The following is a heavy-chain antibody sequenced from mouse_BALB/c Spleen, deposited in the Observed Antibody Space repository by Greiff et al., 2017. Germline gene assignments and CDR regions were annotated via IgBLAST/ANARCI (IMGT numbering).Heavy chain of an antibody. Sequence: VKLTESGPGLVAPSQSLSITCTVSGFSLTSYGVHWVRQPPGKGLEWLGVIWAGGSTNYNSALMSRLSISKDNSKSQVFLKMNSLQTDYTAMYYCARVGAPGYFDYWGQGTTLTVSS. CDR2: IWAGGST. CDR3: ARVGAPGYFDY. CDR1: GFSLTSYG. J-gene: IGHJ2*01. V-gene: IGHV2-9*02.